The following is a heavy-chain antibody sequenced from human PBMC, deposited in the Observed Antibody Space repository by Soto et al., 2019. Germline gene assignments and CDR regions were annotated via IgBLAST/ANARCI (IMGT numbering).Heavy chain of an antibody. J-gene: IGHJ6*02. CDR1: GFTVSTNY. CDR3: ARGGIQRYGMDV. V-gene: IGHV3-53*01. Sequence: PGGSLRLSCAVSGFTVSTNYMGWVRQAPGKGLEWVSIIYYGGSTYYADSVKGRFTISRDNSKNTLYLQMNSLRAEDTAVYYCARGGIQRYGMDVWGQGTTVTVSS. CDR2: IYYGGST. D-gene: IGHD5-18*01.